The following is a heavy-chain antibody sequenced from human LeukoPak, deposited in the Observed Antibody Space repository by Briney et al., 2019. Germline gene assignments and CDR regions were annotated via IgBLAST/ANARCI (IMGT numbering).Heavy chain of an antibody. CDR1: GFTFSDYY. J-gene: IGHJ3*02. D-gene: IGHD3-22*01. CDR2: ISSSGSTI. V-gene: IGHV3-11*04. Sequence: GGSLRLSCAASGFTFSDYYMSWIRQAPGKGLEWVSYISSSGSTIYYADSVKGRFTISRDNAKNSLYLQMNSLRAEDTAVYYCARHRDSSGFPNAFDIWGQGTMVTVSS. CDR3: ARHRDSSGFPNAFDI.